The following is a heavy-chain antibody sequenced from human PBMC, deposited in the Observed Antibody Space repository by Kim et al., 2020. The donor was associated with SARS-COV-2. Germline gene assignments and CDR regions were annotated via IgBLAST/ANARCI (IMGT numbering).Heavy chain of an antibody. Sequence: GESLKISCKGSGYSFTSYWIGWVRQMPGKGLEWMGIIYPGDSDTRYSPSFQGQVTISADKSISTAYLQWSSLKASDTAMYYCARLRRLDRALYCSSTSCRRNWFDPWGQGTLVTVSS. J-gene: IGHJ5*02. CDR3: ARLRRLDRALYCSSTSCRRNWFDP. CDR1: GYSFTSYW. V-gene: IGHV5-51*01. CDR2: IYPGDSDT. D-gene: IGHD2-2*01.